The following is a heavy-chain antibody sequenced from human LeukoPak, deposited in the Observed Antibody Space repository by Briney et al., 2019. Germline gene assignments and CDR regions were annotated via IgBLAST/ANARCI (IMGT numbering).Heavy chain of an antibody. Sequence: GESLKISCTGSGYSSSTYWIGGMRQMPGKGLEYTVIIYPGDSDTRYSPSFQGQLTISADKSISAAYLQWSSLKASDTAIYYCTAWGSSAWFDYWGQGTLVTVSS. CDR2: IYPGDSDT. V-gene: IGHV5-51*01. D-gene: IGHD6-19*01. CDR3: TAWGSSAWFDY. CDR1: GYSSSTYW. J-gene: IGHJ4*02.